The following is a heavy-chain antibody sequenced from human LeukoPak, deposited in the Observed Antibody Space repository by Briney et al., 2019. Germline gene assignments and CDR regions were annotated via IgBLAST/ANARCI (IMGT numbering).Heavy chain of an antibody. J-gene: IGHJ5*02. D-gene: IGHD2-2*01. CDR3: ARRGNCSSTSCQFDP. CDR2: MNPNSGNT. V-gene: IGHV1-8*03. Sequence: ASVKVSCKASGYNYLNYDINWVRQAPGQGLEWMGWMNPNSGNTGYAQKFQGRVTITRNTSISTAYMELSSLRSEDTAVYYCARRGNCSSTSCQFDPWGQGTLVTVSS. CDR1: GYNYLNYD.